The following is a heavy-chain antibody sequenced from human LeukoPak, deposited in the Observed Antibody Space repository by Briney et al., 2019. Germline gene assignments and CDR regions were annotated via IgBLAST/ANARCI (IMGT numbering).Heavy chain of an antibody. D-gene: IGHD6-19*01. CDR3: ARDLPYSSGWYSFDY. V-gene: IGHV1-69*05. CDR2: IIPIFGTA. CDR1: GGTFSSYA. Sequence: SVTVSCKASGGTFSSYAISWVRQAPGQGLEWMGGIIPIFGTANYAQKFQGRVTITTDESTSTAYMELSSLRSEDTAVYYCARDLPYSSGWYSFDYWGQGTLVTVSS. J-gene: IGHJ4*02.